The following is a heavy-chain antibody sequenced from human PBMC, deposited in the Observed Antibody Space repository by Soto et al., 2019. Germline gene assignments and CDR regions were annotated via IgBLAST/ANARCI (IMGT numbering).Heavy chain of an antibody. CDR2: IIPIFGTA. Sequence: SVKVSCKASGGTFSIYAISWVVQSPLRWLEWMGGIIPIFGTANYAQKFQGRVTITADESTSTAYMELSSLRSEDTAVYYCARELVDTAMVRAYYFDYWGQGTLVTVSS. D-gene: IGHD5-18*01. CDR1: GGTFSIYA. J-gene: IGHJ4*02. V-gene: IGHV1-69*13. CDR3: ARELVDTAMVRAYYFDY.